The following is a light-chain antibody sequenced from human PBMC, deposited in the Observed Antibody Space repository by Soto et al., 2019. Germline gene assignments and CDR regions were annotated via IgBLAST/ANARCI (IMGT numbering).Light chain of an antibody. CDR3: QQYNNWTIT. Sequence: TQFPATLSVSAGEVATLSCRASQNINTLLAWYQQRPCQSPRLLFYRASIRATGVPGRLSGSGSGTEFTLANSSLQSEAFAVYDCQQYNNWTITFGKGTRLEIK. CDR1: QNINTL. CDR2: RAS. V-gene: IGKV3-15*01. J-gene: IGKJ5*01.